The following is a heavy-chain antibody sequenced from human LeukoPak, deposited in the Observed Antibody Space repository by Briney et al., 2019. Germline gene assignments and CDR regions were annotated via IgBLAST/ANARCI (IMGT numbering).Heavy chain of an antibody. CDR1: GDSVSSNSAA. CDR3: ARGGNSSGWYFDWFDP. Sequence: SQTLSLTCAISGDSVSSNSAAWNWIRQSPSRGLEWLGRTYYRSKWYNDYAVSVKSRITINPDTSKNQFSLQLNSVTTEDTAVYYCARGGNSSGWYFDWFDPWGQGTLVTVSS. J-gene: IGHJ5*02. D-gene: IGHD6-19*01. CDR2: TYYRSKWYN. V-gene: IGHV6-1*01.